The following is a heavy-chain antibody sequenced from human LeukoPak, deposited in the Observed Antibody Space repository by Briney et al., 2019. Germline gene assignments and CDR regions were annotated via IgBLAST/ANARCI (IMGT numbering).Heavy chain of an antibody. CDR1: GFTFDDYA. J-gene: IGHJ5*02. CDR3: AKGTNLVPWFDP. Sequence: GGSLRLSCAASGFTFDDYAMHWVRQAPGKGLEWVSGISWNSGSIGYADSVKGRFTISRDNAKNSLYLQMNSLRAEDTALYYCAKGTNLVPWFDPWGQGTLVTVSS. V-gene: IGHV3-9*01. CDR2: ISWNSGSI.